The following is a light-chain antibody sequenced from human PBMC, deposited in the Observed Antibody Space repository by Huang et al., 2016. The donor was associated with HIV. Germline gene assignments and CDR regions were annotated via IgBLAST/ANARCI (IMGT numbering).Light chain of an antibody. CDR3: QQLNSYPEGFT. CDR2: AAS. CDR1: KGISSY. J-gene: IGKJ3*01. V-gene: IGKV1-9*01. Sequence: IQLTQSPSSLSASVGDRVTITCRASKGISSYLAWYQQKPGKAPKLLIYAASTLQSGVSSRFSGSGSGTDFTLTISSLQPEDFATYYCQQLNSYPEGFTFGPGTKVDIK.